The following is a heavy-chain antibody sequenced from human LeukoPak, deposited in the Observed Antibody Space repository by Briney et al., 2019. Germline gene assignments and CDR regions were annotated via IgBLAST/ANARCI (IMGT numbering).Heavy chain of an antibody. V-gene: IGHV1-69*06. D-gene: IGHD3-22*01. Sequence: ASVKVSCKASGGTFSSYAISWVRQAPGQGLEWMGGIIPIFGTANYAQKFQGRVTITADKSTSTAYMELSSLRSEDTAVYYCARSNYDYDSSGYSFSELDAFDIWGQGTMVTVSS. CDR2: IIPIFGTA. CDR3: ARSNYDYDSSGYSFSELDAFDI. CDR1: GGTFSSYA. J-gene: IGHJ3*02.